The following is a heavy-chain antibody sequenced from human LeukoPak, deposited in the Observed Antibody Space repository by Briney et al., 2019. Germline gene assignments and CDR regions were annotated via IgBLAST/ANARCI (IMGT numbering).Heavy chain of an antibody. CDR3: ARPRNPSYSSDSSGFVS. V-gene: IGHV4-59*01. J-gene: IGHJ5*01. D-gene: IGHD3-22*01. CDR1: GGSISTYY. CDR2: IYHSGST. Sequence: SETLSLTCTVSGGSISTYYWNWIRQPPGKGLEWIGYIYHSGSTNYNPSLQSRVTISVDTSKNQFSLNLNSVTAADTAVYYCARPRNPSYSSDSSGFVSWGQGTLVTVSS.